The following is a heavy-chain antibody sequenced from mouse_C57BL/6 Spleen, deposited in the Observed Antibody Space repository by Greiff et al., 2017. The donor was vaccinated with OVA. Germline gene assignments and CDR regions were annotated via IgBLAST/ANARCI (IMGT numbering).Heavy chain of an antibody. CDR1: GYTFTDYY. V-gene: IGHV1-26*01. CDR2: INPNNGGT. CDR3: ARGAPYAMDY. J-gene: IGHJ4*01. Sequence: EVQLQQSGPELVKPGASVKISCKASGYTFTDYYMNWVKQSHGKSLEWIGDINPNNGGTSYNQKFKGKATLTVDKSSSTAYMELRSLTSEDSAVYYCARGAPYAMDYWGQGTSATVSS.